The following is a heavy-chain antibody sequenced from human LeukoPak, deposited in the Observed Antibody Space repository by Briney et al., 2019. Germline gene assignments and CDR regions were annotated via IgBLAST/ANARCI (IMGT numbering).Heavy chain of an antibody. Sequence: AGGSLRLSCAASGFTFSSYGMHWVRQAPGKGLEWVAVIWYDGSNKYYADSVKGRFTISRDNSKNTLYLQMNSLRAEDMAVYYCARDGDIVATVQIGDYFDYWAREPWSPSPQ. D-gene: IGHD5-12*01. CDR1: GFTFSSYG. V-gene: IGHV3-33*01. CDR3: ARDGDIVATVQIGDYFDY. CDR2: IWYDGSNK. J-gene: IGHJ4*02.